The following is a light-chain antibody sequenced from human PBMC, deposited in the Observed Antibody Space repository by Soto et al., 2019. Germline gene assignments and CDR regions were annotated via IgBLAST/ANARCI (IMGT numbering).Light chain of an antibody. Sequence: EIVMTQSPATLSVSPGERATLSCRASQSVSSNLAWYQQKPGQAPRLLIYGASIRATGIPARFSGSGSGTEFTLTISSLQSEDFAVYYCQQYNNWPPLFTFGPGTKMDFK. V-gene: IGKV3D-15*01. CDR1: QSVSSN. CDR3: QQYNNWPPLFT. CDR2: GAS. J-gene: IGKJ3*01.